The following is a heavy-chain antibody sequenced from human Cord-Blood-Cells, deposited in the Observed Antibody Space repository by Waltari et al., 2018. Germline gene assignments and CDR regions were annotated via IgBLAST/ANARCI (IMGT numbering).Heavy chain of an antibody. V-gene: IGHV1-18*01. CDR3: ARDEAGGVSYYYYYYGMDV. CDR2: ISAYNGNT. J-gene: IGHJ6*02. D-gene: IGHD1-26*01. Sequence: QVQLVQSGAEVKKPGASVKVSCKASGYTFTSYGISWVRQAPGQGLEWMGWISAYNGNTNYAQKLQGRVTMPPDTSPTTAYMELRSLRSDATAVYYCARDEAGGVSYYYYYYGMDVWGQGTTVTVSS. CDR1: GYTFTSYG.